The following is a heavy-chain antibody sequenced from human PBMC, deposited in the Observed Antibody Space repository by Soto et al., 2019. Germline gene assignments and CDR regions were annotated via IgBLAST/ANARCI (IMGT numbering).Heavy chain of an antibody. Sequence: QVQLVESGGGVVQPGRSLRLSCAASGFTFSSYGMHWVRQAPGKGLEWVASISFEGTNKYYGDSVKGRVTISRDNSNDTLYLQTSSLTVEDTAIYYCAKDRHYDFWSGFFYDSWGQGTLVTVHS. CDR3: AKDRHYDFWSGFFYDS. CDR2: ISFEGTNK. J-gene: IGHJ5*01. CDR1: GFTFSSYG. D-gene: IGHD3-3*01. V-gene: IGHV3-30*18.